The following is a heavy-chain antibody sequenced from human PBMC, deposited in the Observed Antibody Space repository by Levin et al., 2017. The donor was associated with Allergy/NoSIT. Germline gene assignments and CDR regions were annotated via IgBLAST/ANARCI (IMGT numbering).Heavy chain of an antibody. D-gene: IGHD6-19*01. J-gene: IGHJ4*02. CDR3: ARNKAVAGFDY. CDR1: GFTFSSYS. CDR2: ISSTSNYI. V-gene: IGHV3-21*01. Sequence: GESLKISCAASGFTFSSYSMNWVRQAPGKGLEWVSSISSTSNYIFYADSVKGRFTISRDNAKNSLYLQLNSLRADDTAIYYCARNKAVAGFDYWGQGTLVFASS.